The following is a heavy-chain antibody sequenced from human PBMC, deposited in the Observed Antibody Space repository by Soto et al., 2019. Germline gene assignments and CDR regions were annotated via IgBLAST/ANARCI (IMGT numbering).Heavy chain of an antibody. V-gene: IGHV3-21*01. Sequence: EVQLVESGGGLVKPGGSLRLSCAASGFTFSNYNMNWVRQAPGKRLEWVSSISGSTSYIYYADSLKGRFTSSRDNAKNSLYLQMNTLRAEDTAVYYCARQINGDYTAFDIWGQGTLVTVSS. J-gene: IGHJ3*02. CDR1: GFTFSNYN. CDR3: ARQINGDYTAFDI. CDR2: ISGSTSYI. D-gene: IGHD4-17*01.